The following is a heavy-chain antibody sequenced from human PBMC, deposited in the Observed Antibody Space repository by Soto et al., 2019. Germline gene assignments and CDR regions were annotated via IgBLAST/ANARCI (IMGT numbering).Heavy chain of an antibody. CDR2: MYFIGRST. CDR1: GGSISNSGYY. V-gene: IGHV4-39*01. CDR3: ARHVFYGSGTYYRFDS. J-gene: IGHJ4*02. Sequence: QLQLQESGPGLVKPSETLSLTCTVSGGSISNSGYYWGWIRQPPGKGLEWIGSMYFIGRSTYDTPSLKSRVTIPVDTSKSQLSLRLSSVTAADTAVYYCARHVFYGSGTYYRFDSWGQGILATVSS. D-gene: IGHD3-10*01.